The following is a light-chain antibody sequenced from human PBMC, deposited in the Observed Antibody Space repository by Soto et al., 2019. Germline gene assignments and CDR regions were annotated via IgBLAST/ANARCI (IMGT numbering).Light chain of an antibody. J-gene: IGKJ5*01. V-gene: IGKV3-20*01. Sequence: EIVLTQSPGTLSLSPGERATLSCRASQSVSSNLAWYQQKPGQPPKLLIFGASSRATGIADKFSGSGSGTDFTLTISRLEPADFALYYCQHYGAAPITFGQGTRLEIK. CDR3: QHYGAAPIT. CDR2: GAS. CDR1: QSVSSN.